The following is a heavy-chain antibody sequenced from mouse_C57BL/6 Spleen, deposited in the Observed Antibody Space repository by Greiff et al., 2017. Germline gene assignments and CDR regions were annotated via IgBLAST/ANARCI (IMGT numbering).Heavy chain of an antibody. CDR1: GFSLTSYA. CDR2: IWTGRGT. Sequence: VNVVESGPGLVAPSQSLSITCTVSGFSLTSYAISWVRQPPGKGLGWLGVIWTGRGTNYNSALKSRLSISKDNSKSQVFLKMNSLQTDDTARYYCAGMSRDWYFDVWGTGTTVTVSS. J-gene: IGHJ1*03. CDR3: AGMSRDWYFDV. V-gene: IGHV2-9-1*01.